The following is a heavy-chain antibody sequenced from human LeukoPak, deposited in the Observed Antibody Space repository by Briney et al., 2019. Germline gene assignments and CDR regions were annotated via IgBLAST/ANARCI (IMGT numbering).Heavy chain of an antibody. V-gene: IGHV3-7*01. D-gene: IGHD3-22*01. CDR3: ATSDDSSGSD. Sequence: GGSLRLSCAASGFTFSSYAMSWVRQAPGKGLEWVANINRDGSVKHYVDSAKGRFTISRDNAKNSLYLEMNSLRAEDTALYYCATSDDSSGSDWGQGTLVTVSS. CDR1: GFTFSSYA. J-gene: IGHJ4*02. CDR2: INRDGSVK.